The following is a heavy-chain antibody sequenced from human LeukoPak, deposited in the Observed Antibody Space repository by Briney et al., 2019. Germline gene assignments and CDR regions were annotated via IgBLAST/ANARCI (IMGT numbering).Heavy chain of an antibody. J-gene: IGHJ4*02. CDR1: GGSISSYY. V-gene: IGHV4-59*01. D-gene: IGHD4-17*01. Sequence: SEALSLTCTVSGGSISSYYWSWIRQPPGKGLEWIGYIYYSGSTNYNPSLKSRVTISVDTSKDQFSLKLSSVTAADTAVYYCARGTVTTFDYWGQGTLVTVSS. CDR2: IYYSGST. CDR3: ARGTVTTFDY.